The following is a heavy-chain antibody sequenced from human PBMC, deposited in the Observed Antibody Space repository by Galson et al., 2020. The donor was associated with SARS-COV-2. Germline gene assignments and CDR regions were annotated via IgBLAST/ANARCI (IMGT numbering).Heavy chain of an antibody. Sequence: GGSLRLSCAASGFTFSSYAMHWVRQAPGKGLEWVAVISYDGSNKYYADSVKGRFTISRDNSKNTLYLQMNSLRAEDTAVYYCARDDPLTGASGYYGMDVWGQGTTVTVSS. CDR3: ARDDPLTGASGYYGMDV. CDR2: ISYDGSNK. D-gene: IGHD3-10*01. CDR1: GFTFSSYA. J-gene: IGHJ6*02. V-gene: IGHV3-30*04.